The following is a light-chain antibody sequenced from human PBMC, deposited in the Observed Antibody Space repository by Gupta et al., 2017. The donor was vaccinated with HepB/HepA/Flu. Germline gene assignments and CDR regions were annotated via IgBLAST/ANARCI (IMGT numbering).Light chain of an antibody. Sequence: QVVLTHSPSASASLVASVKLTCTLSSGHSNGAKEWRQNQPGKGPPYLMRLDSDGRQTKGDATPVRFSGSGSAAERYLIVASVQAEADDDYDYQTLDTGIVVFGGGTKLTVL. CDR2: LDSDGRQ. CDR1: SGHSNGA. J-gene: IGLJ3*02. CDR3: QTLDTGIVV. V-gene: IGLV4-69*01.